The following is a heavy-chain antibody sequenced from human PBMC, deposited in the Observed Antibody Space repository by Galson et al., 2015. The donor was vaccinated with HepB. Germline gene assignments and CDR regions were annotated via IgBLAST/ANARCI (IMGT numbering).Heavy chain of an antibody. CDR3: AKVAVGWERSNFYYFHY. V-gene: IGHV3-30*18. D-gene: IGHD1-26*01. CDR2: VSFEGSEK. CDR1: GFTFTRYA. Sequence: SLRLSCAASGFTFTRYAMHWARQAPGKGLEWVAVVSFEGSEKKYAASVKGRFTIPRDNSRTTLSLQMNSLRREDTAVYYWAKVAVGWERSNFYYFHYWGQGTLVTVSS. J-gene: IGHJ4*02.